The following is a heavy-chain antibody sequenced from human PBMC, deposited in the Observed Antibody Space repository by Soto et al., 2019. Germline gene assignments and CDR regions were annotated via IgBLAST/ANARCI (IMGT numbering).Heavy chain of an antibody. V-gene: IGHV3-74*01. CDR3: AKDLSWGQCDY. CDR1: GFTFSSYW. CDR2: IRSDGTAT. D-gene: IGHD3-16*01. Sequence: GGSLRLSCAASGFTFSSYWMHWVRQAPGMGLVWVSSIRSDGTATQYADSVNGRFTVSRDNTKNTLYLQMTSLRAEDTAVYYCAKDLSWGQCDYWGQGTLVTVSS. J-gene: IGHJ4*02.